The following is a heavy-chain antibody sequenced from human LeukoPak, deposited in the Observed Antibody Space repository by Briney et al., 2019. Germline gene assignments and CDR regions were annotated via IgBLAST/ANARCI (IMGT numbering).Heavy chain of an antibody. CDR1: GFNFRDFS. Sequence: GGSLRLSCTASGFNFRDFSMHWVRQIPGQGLEWVSLVSGDGDVTYYADSVKGRFTISRDNGRNLLYLQMNSLSVEDTAFYYCAKVNNTISFNFDYWGQGTLVTVSS. CDR2: VSGDGDVT. V-gene: IGHV3-43*02. J-gene: IGHJ4*02. CDR3: AKVNNTISFNFDY. D-gene: IGHD1-14*01.